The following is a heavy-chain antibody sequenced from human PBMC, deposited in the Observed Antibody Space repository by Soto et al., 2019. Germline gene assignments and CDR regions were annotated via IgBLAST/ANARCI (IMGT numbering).Heavy chain of an antibody. Sequence: PGESLKISCKGSGYSFTSYWISWVRQMPGKGLEWMGRIDPSDSYTNYSPSFQGHVTISADKSISTAYLQWSSLKASDTAMYYCARPGGSGKNYYGVDVWGPGTTVTVSS. D-gene: IGHD3-10*01. CDR1: GYSFTSYW. CDR2: IDPSDSYT. V-gene: IGHV5-10-1*01. J-gene: IGHJ6*02. CDR3: ARPGGSGKNYYGVDV.